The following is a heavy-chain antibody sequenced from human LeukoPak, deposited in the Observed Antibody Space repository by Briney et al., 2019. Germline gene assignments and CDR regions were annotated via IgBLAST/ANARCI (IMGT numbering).Heavy chain of an antibody. D-gene: IGHD2-2*01. J-gene: IGHJ4*02. V-gene: IGHV1-3*01. CDR3: ARGGYCSSTSCLNFDY. Sequence: ASVKVSCKASGGTFSSYAISWVRQAPGQGLEWMGWINSGNGNTKYSQKFQGRVTITRDTSASTAYMELSSLRSEDTAVYYCARGGYCSSTSCLNFDYWGQGTLVTVSS. CDR1: GGTFSSYA. CDR2: INSGNGNT.